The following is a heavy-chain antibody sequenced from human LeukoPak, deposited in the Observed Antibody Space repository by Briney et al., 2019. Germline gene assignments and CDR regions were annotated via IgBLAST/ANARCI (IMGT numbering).Heavy chain of an antibody. V-gene: IGHV4-59*01. Sequence: SETPSLTCTVSGGSISSYYWSWIRQPPGKGLEWIGYIYYSGSTNYNPSLKSRVTISVDTSKNQFSLKLSSVTAADSAVYYCARAIAGGYFDHWGQGTLVTVSS. CDR1: GGSISSYY. CDR2: IYYSGST. CDR3: ARAIAGGYFDH. D-gene: IGHD6-13*01. J-gene: IGHJ4*02.